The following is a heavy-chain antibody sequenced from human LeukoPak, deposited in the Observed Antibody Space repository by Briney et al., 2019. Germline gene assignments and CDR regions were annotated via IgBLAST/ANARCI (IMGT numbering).Heavy chain of an antibody. CDR3: ARAALGVWFAEPLGGLTEY. Sequence: ASVKVSCKASVYTFTGEDKHWVGQAPGQGLEWMGWINPNSGGTYYAQSFQDRVTMTRDTSISTAYMELSRLSSDDTAVYYCARAALGVWFAEPLGGLTEYWGQGTLVTVSS. V-gene: IGHV1-2*02. J-gene: IGHJ4*02. D-gene: IGHD3-10*01. CDR2: INPNSGGT. CDR1: VYTFTGED.